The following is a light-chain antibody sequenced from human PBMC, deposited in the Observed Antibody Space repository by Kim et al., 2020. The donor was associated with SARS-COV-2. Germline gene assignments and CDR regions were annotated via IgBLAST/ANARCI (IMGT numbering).Light chain of an antibody. J-gene: IGKJ1*01. CDR3: QQYGSYGT. V-gene: IGKV1-5*03. CDR2: KAS. CDR1: QSTSRW. Sequence: DIQMTQSPSTLSASVGDRVTITCRASQSTSRWLAWYQQKPGKAPKLLIYKASSLESGVPSRFSGSGSGTEFTLTISSLQPDDFATYCCQQYGSYGTFGQGTKVDIK.